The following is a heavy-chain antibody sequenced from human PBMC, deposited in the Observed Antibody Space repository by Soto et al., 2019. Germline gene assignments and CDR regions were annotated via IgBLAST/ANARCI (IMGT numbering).Heavy chain of an antibody. CDR1: GFTFSSYG. D-gene: IGHD2-21*02. V-gene: IGHV3-33*01. J-gene: IGHJ4*02. Sequence: GGSLRLSCAASGFTFSSYGMHWVRQAPGKGLEWVAVIWYDGGNKYYADSVKGRFTISRDNSRNTLFLQMDSLRAEDAALYYCARDALVTLTSPGGFDYWGQGTLVTVSS. CDR3: ARDALVTLTSPGGFDY. CDR2: IWYDGGNK.